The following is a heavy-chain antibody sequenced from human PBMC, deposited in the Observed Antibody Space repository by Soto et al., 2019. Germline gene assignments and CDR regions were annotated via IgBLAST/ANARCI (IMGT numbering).Heavy chain of an antibody. CDR2: TDPSDSYT. J-gene: IGHJ6*02. D-gene: IGHD3-10*01. CDR1: GYSFTSYW. V-gene: IGHV5-10-1*01. CDR3: ASHRDYYGSGSYEYGMDV. Sequence: GESLKISCKGSGYSFTSYWISWVRQMPGKGLEWMGRTDPSDSYTNYSPSFQGHVTISADKSISTAYLQWSSLKASDTAMYYCASHRDYYGSGSYEYGMDVWGQGTTVTVSS.